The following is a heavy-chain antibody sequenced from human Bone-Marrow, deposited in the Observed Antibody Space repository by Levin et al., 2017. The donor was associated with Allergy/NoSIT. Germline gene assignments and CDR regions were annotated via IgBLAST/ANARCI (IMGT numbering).Heavy chain of an antibody. CDR1: GFSLSTSGMC. V-gene: IGHV2-70*01. CDR3: ARTPSHSHGYFSYGMDV. Sequence: SGPTLVKPTQTLSLTCAFSGFSLSTSGMCVSWIRQPPGKALEWLALIDWDDDKYYSASLKTRLTISKDTSKNQVVLTMTNMDPVDTATYYCARTPSHSHGYFSYGMDVWGQGTTVTVSS. J-gene: IGHJ6*02. CDR2: IDWDDDK. D-gene: IGHD2-15*01.